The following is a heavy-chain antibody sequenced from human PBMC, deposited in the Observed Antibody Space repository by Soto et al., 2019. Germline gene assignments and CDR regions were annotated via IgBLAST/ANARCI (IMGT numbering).Heavy chain of an antibody. CDR1: GFTFSSYA. Sequence: GGSLRLSCAASGFTFSSYAMSWVRQAPGKGLEWVSAISGSGGSTYCADSVKGRFTISRDNSKNTLYLQMNSLRAEDTAVYYCAKETLYYDSSGYSGGGAFDIWGQGTMVTVSS. J-gene: IGHJ3*02. D-gene: IGHD3-22*01. CDR3: AKETLYYDSSGYSGGGAFDI. CDR2: ISGSGGST. V-gene: IGHV3-23*01.